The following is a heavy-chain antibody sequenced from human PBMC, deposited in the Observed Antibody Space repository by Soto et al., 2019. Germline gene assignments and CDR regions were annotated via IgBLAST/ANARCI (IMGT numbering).Heavy chain of an antibody. CDR1: GFTFSTYT. CDR2: ISGTMGIVRDP. Sequence: EVQLLESGGGLVQPGGSLRLSCVASGFTFSTYTMSWVRRAPGKGLEWVSVISGTMGIVRDPYYAHSVQGRFTISRDDFKSTLDLQMNSLRAEDTAIYYCAKARCTSSTCYVPYSWGQGTLVTVSS. D-gene: IGHD2-8*01. V-gene: IGHV3-23*01. J-gene: IGHJ4*02. CDR3: AKARCTSSTCYVPYS.